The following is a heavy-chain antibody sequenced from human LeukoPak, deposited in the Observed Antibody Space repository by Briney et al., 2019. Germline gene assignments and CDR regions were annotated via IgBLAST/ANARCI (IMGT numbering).Heavy chain of an antibody. D-gene: IGHD2-21*01. CDR2: ISYDGGNK. CDR1: GFTFSSYA. CDR3: ARDSVMDLYYFDY. V-gene: IGHV3-30-3*01. J-gene: IGHJ4*02. Sequence: GGSLRLSCAASGFTFSSYAMHWVRQAPGKGLEWVAVISYDGGNKYYADSVKGRFTISRDNSKNTLYLQMNSLRAEDTAVYYCARDSVMDLYYFDYWGQGTLVTVSS.